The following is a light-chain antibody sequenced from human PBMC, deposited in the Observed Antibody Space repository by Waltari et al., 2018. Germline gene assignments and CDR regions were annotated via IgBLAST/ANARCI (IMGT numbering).Light chain of an antibody. CDR3: QYRTNWHLT. CDR2: YTS. Sequence: EIVLTQSPGTLSLSPGERATLSCRTSQSVTSYLAWYQQKPCTPPRLLIYYTSNRATGIPSRFTGCGSGTEFTLTISSLEPEDCAVYYCQYRTNWHLTFGGGTKVEMK. CDR1: QSVTSY. J-gene: IGKJ4*01. V-gene: IGKV3-11*01.